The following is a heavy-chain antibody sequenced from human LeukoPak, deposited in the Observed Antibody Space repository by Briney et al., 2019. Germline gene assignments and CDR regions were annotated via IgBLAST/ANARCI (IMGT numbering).Heavy chain of an antibody. J-gene: IGHJ6*03. Sequence: ASVKVSCKASGGTFSSYAISWVRQAPGQGLEWMGGIIPIFGTANYAQKFQGRVTITTDESTSTAYMELSSLRSEDTAVYYCARAPYPIAGRPVYYYYMDVWGKGTTVTVSS. CDR2: IIPIFGTA. CDR1: GGTFSSYA. CDR3: ARAPYPIAGRPVYYYYMDV. D-gene: IGHD1-20*01. V-gene: IGHV1-69*05.